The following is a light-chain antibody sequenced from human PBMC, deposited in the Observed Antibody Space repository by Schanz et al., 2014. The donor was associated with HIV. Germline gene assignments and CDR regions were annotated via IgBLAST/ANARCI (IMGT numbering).Light chain of an antibody. J-gene: IGKJ1*01. V-gene: IGKV3-15*01. CDR3: QQYGGSPT. CDR1: QSVSSN. Sequence: EIVMTQSPATLSVSPGERATLSCRASQSVSSNLAWYQQKPGQAPRLLIYGASTRATGIPARFSGSGSGSTFTLIISRLEPADIAVYYCQQYGGSPTFGQGTKVEIK. CDR2: GAS.